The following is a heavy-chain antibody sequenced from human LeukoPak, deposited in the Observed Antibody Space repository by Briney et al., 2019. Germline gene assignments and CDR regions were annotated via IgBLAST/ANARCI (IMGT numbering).Heavy chain of an antibody. CDR2: ISGSGGST. D-gene: IGHD3-22*01. J-gene: IGHJ4*02. Sequence: GGSLRLSCAASGFIFSSYAMSWVRQAPGKGLEWVSAISGSGGSTYYADSVKGRFTISRDNSKNTLSLQMNSLRAEDTAVYYCAKDGDYYDSGGYSSFFDYWGQGTLVTVSS. CDR1: GFIFSSYA. V-gene: IGHV3-23*01. CDR3: AKDGDYYDSGGYSSFFDY.